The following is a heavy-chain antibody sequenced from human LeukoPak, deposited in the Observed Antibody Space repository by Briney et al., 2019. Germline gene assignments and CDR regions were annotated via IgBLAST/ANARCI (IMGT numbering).Heavy chain of an antibody. CDR3: ARAGPAATPDDY. V-gene: IGHV3-21*01. Sequence: PGGSLRLSCVASGFTFSSYSMNWVRQALGKGLEWVSSISSSSSYIYYADSVKGRFTISRDNAKNSLYLQMNSLRAEDTAVYYCARAGPAATPDDYWGQGTLVTVSS. D-gene: IGHD6-25*01. J-gene: IGHJ4*02. CDR2: ISSSSSYI. CDR1: GFTFSSYS.